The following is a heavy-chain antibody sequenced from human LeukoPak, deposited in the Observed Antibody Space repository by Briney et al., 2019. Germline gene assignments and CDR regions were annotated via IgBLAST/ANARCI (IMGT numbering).Heavy chain of an antibody. CDR3: ARASPSGEGWGTYFDY. J-gene: IGHJ4*02. D-gene: IGHD3-16*01. CDR1: GGSISSYY. CDR2: IYYSGST. V-gene: IGHV4-59*08. Sequence: PSETLSLTCTVSGGSISSYYWSWIRQPPGKGLEWIGYIYYSGSTNYNPSLKSRVTISVDTSKNQFSLKLSSVTAADTAVYYCARASPSGEGWGTYFDYWGQGTLVTVSS.